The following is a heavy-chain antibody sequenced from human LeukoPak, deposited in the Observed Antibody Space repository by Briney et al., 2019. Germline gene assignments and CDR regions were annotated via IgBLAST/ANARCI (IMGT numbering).Heavy chain of an antibody. Sequence: PSETLSLTCAVYGGSFSGYYWSWIRQPPGKGLEWIGEINHSGSTNYNPSLKSRVTISVDMSKNQFSLKLSSVTAADTAVYYCARGGHGGWYRNWFDPWGQGTLVTVSS. CDR2: INHSGST. D-gene: IGHD6-19*01. V-gene: IGHV4-34*01. CDR3: ARGGHGGWYRNWFDP. CDR1: GGSFSGYY. J-gene: IGHJ5*02.